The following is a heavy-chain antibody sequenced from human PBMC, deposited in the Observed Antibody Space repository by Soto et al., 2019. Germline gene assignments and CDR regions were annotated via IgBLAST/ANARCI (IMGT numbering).Heavy chain of an antibody. CDR3: ARVPGSGNGMDV. CDR2: IIPILGIA. D-gene: IGHD3-10*01. CDR1: GGTFSSYT. V-gene: IGHV1-69*02. Sequence: QVQLVQSGAEVKKPGSSVKVSCKASGGTFSSYTISWVRQAPGQGLEWMGRIIPILGIANYAQKFQGRVTITADKSTSTAYMELSSLRSEDTAVYYCARVPGSGNGMDVWGQGTTVTVSS. J-gene: IGHJ6*02.